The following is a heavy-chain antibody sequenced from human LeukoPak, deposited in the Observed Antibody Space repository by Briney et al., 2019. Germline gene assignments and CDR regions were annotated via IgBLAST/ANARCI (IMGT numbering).Heavy chain of an antibody. CDR1: GFTFSSVW. Sequence: GGSVSLSCTAYGFTFSSVWMTWVRQAPGKGLEWVGHIKSRTDGETTDYAAPVKGRFNISRDDSANTLYLQTNSLKNEDTAVYFCTTVHGAGPVNFDYWGQGSLVTVSS. D-gene: IGHD3-16*01. CDR3: TTVHGAGPVNFDY. J-gene: IGHJ4*02. V-gene: IGHV3-15*01. CDR2: IKSRTDGETT.